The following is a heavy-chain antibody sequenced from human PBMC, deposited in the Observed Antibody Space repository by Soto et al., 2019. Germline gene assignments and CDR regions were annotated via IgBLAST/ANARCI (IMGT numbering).Heavy chain of an antibody. V-gene: IGHV2-5*02. CDR2: LYWDDDK. CDR3: VHRAGMGGNSWLPGH. J-gene: IGHJ4*02. CDR1: GFSLSTSEVG. D-gene: IGHD5-12*01. Sequence: QITLKESGPTLVKPTQTLTLTCTFSGFSLSTSEVGVGWIRQPPGKDLEWLALLYWDDDKRYNPSLKSRLTSTKDSAKNHVVLTLTNMDPVDTATYYCVHRAGMGGNSWLPGHWGQGTLVTVSS.